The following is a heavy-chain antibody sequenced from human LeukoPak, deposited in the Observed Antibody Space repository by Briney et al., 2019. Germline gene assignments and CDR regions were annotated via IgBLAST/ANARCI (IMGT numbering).Heavy chain of an antibody. Sequence: PGGSLRLSCAASGFTFSSYSMNWVRQAPGKGLERVSSISSSSSYIYYADSVKGRFTISRDNAKNSLYLQMNSLRAEDTAVYYCARGLGQGGPQEYFDYWGQGTLVTVSS. J-gene: IGHJ4*02. V-gene: IGHV3-21*01. D-gene: IGHD1-14*01. CDR3: ARGLGQGGPQEYFDY. CDR1: GFTFSSYS. CDR2: ISSSSSYI.